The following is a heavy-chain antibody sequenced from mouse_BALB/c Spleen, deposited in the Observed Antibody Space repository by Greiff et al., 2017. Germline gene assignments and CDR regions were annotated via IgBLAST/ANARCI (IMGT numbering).Heavy chain of an antibody. CDR1: GYTFSSYW. J-gene: IGHJ4*01. V-gene: IGHV1-9*01. CDR3: ARGITTVDYAMDY. D-gene: IGHD1-1*01. CDR2: ILPGSGST. Sequence: VQLQQSGAELMKPGASVKISCKATGYTFSSYWIEWVKQRPGHGLEWIGEILPGSGSTNYNEKFKGTATFTADTSSNTAYMQLSSLTSEDSAVYYCARGITTVDYAMDYWGQGTSVTVSS.